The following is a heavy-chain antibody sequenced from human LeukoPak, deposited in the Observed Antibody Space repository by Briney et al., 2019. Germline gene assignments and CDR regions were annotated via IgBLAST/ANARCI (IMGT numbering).Heavy chain of an antibody. V-gene: IGHV1-69*04. Sequence: ASVKVSCKASGGTFSSCAISWVRQAPGQGLEWMGRIIPILGIANYAQKFQGRVTITADKSTSTAYMELSSLRSEDTAVYYCARGGVAAAVDYYYGMDVWGQGTTVTVSS. D-gene: IGHD6-13*01. J-gene: IGHJ6*02. CDR2: IIPILGIA. CDR3: ARGGVAAAVDYYYGMDV. CDR1: GGTFSSCA.